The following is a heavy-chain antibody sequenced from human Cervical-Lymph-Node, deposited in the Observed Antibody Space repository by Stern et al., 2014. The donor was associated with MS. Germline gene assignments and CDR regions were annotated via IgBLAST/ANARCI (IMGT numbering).Heavy chain of an antibody. CDR2: VTPIYRTP. CDR3: ARLGGPGPMVRGVVDY. D-gene: IGHD3-10*01. CDR1: GDSFSTST. Sequence: QVQLVQSGAEVKKPGSSVRLSCKASGDSFSTSTVSWVRQAPGQGLEWVGGVTPIYRTPHYAQSFQGRVTITPDESTSTVYMEVSNLKSEDTAVYYCARLGGPGPMVRGVVDYWGQGTLVTVSS. J-gene: IGHJ4*02. V-gene: IGHV1-69*01.